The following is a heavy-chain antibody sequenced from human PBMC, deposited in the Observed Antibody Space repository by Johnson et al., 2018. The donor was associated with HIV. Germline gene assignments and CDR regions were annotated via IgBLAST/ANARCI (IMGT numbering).Heavy chain of an antibody. D-gene: IGHD1-26*01. CDR2: ISWDGGST. Sequence: VQLVESGGVVVQPGGSLRLSCAASGFTFDDYTMHWVRQAPGKGLEWVSLISWDGGSTYYADPVKGRFTISRDNSKNSLYLQMNSLRTEDTALYYCAKDMGRYSGSYGNYDAFDIWGQGTMVTVSS. J-gene: IGHJ3*02. CDR1: GFTFDDYT. V-gene: IGHV3-43*01. CDR3: AKDMGRYSGSYGNYDAFDI.